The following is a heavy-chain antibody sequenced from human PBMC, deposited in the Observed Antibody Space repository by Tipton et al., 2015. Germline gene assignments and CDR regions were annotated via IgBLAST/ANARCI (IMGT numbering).Heavy chain of an antibody. CDR3: ARHGSGWYYFDY. D-gene: IGHD6-13*01. CDR1: GDSISSSSYY. Sequence: TLSLTCAISGDSISSSSYYWGWIRQPPGKGLEWIGSISYSGSIYYNLSLKSRVTMSVGSSKTHFSLNLNTVTAADTAVYYCARHGSGWYYFDYCGQGILVTVSS. CDR2: ISYSGSI. J-gene: IGHJ4*02. V-gene: IGHV4-39*01.